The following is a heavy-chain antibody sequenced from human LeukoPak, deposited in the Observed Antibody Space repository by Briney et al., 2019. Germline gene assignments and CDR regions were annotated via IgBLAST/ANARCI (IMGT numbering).Heavy chain of an antibody. CDR2: IYHSGST. J-gene: IGHJ3*02. CDR3: ARVADGYGPDDAFDI. Sequence: SGTLSLTCAVSGGSISSSNWWSWVRQPPGKGLEWIGEIYHSGSTNYNPSLKSRVTISVDKSKNQFSLKLSSVTAADTAVYYCARVADGYGPDDAFDIWGQGTMVTVSS. CDR1: GGSISSSNW. D-gene: IGHD5-24*01. V-gene: IGHV4-4*02.